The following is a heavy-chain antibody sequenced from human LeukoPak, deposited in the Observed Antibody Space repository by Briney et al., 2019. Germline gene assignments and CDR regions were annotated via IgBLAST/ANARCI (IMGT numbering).Heavy chain of an antibody. CDR2: IYYSGST. V-gene: IGHV4-39*07. J-gene: IGHJ6*03. Sequence: PSETLSLTCTVSGGSISSSSYYWGWIRQPPGKGLEWIGSIYYSGSTYYNPSLKSRVTISVDTSKKQFSLKLSSVTAADTAVYYCASAGYYYYYMDVWGKGTTVTVSS. CDR1: GGSISSSSYY. D-gene: IGHD6-13*01. CDR3: ASAGYYYYYMDV.